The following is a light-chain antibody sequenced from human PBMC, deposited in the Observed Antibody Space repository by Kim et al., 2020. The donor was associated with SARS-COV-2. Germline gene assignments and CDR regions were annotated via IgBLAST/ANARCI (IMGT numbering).Light chain of an antibody. J-gene: IGLJ3*02. CDR3: NSRDSSGNHYWV. CDR2: GKN. CDR1: SLRSYY. Sequence: SSELTQDPAVSVALGQTVRITCQGDSLRSYYASWYQQKPGQAPVLVIYGKNNRPSGIPDRFSGSSSGITASLTITGAQAEDEADYYCNSRDSSGNHYWVF. V-gene: IGLV3-19*01.